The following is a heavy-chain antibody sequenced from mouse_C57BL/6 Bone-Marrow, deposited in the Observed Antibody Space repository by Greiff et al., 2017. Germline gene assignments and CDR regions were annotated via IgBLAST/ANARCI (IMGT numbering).Heavy chain of an antibody. V-gene: IGHV5-6*01. Sequence: EVQLVESGGDLVKPGGSLKLSCAASGFTFSSYGMSWVRQTPDKRLEWVATISSGGSYTYYPDSVKGRFTSSRDNAKNTLYLQMSSLKSEDTAMYYCARRGNWYDYWGQGTTLTVSS. CDR1: GFTFSSYG. CDR2: ISSGGSYT. CDR3: ARRGNWYDY. D-gene: IGHD4-1*01. J-gene: IGHJ2*01.